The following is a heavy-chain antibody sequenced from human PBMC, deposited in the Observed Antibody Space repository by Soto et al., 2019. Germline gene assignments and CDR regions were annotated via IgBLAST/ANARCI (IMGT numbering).Heavy chain of an antibody. CDR3: ARAGWPAVVLAAMLPAYFDY. J-gene: IGHJ4*02. Sequence: PSETLSLTCAVSGGSISSGGYSWSWIRQPPGKGLEWIGYIYHSGSTYYNPSLKSPLTISVDRSKNQFSLKLSSVTAADTAVYYCARAGWPAVVLAAMLPAYFDYWGQGALVT. D-gene: IGHD2-2*01. V-gene: IGHV4-30-2*01. CDR1: GGSISSGGYS. CDR2: IYHSGST.